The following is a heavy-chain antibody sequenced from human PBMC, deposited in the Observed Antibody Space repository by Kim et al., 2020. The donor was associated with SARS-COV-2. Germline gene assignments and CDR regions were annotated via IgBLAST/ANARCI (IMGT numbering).Heavy chain of an antibody. V-gene: IGHV1-69*13. CDR3: AGRRGFCSGGSCYSGAFDI. CDR1: GDTFSTSY. Sequence: SVKVSCKPSGDTFSTSYINWVRQAPEQGLEWVGGIIPIFNTANYAQKFQGRVTITADESTNTAYMEVNSLRSDDTAIYYCAGRRGFCSGGSCYSGAFDIWGQGTMVTVSS. D-gene: IGHD2-15*01. J-gene: IGHJ3*02. CDR2: IIPIFNTA.